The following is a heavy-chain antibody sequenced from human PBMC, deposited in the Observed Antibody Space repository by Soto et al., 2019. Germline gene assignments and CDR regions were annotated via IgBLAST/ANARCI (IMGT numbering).Heavy chain of an antibody. CDR1: GGTFSSYT. CDR2: IIPILGIA. V-gene: IGHV1-69*02. Sequence: SVKVSCKASGGTFSSYTISWVRQAPGQGLEWMGRIIPILGIANYAQKFQGRVTITADKSTSTAYMELSSLRSEDTAVYYCATALGGSGCLEFYYYYGMDVWGQGTTVTVSS. CDR3: ATALGGSGCLEFYYYYGMDV. J-gene: IGHJ6*02. D-gene: IGHD3-10*01.